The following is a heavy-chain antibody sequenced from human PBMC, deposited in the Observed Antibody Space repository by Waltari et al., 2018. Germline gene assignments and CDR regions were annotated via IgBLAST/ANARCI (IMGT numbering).Heavy chain of an antibody. D-gene: IGHD3-10*01. V-gene: IGHV3-74*01. J-gene: IGHJ4*02. CDR1: GFTLSSYW. CDR2: INPDGSTI. CDR3: TKDTFGEYDS. Sequence: EVQLVESGGGLVQHGGSLRLSCAASGFTLSSYWMHWVRQVPGKGLVWVSRINPDGSTINYADAVRGRFTISRDSAKNTLYLQMNSLRAEDTAVYYCTKDTFGEYDSWGQGTLVTVSS.